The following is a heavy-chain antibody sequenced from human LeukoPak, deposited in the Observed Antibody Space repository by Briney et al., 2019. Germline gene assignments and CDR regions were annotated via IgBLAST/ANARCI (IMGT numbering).Heavy chain of an antibody. Sequence: ASVKVSCKASGGTFSSYAISWVRQAPGQGLEWMGRIIPILGIANYAQKFQGRVTITADKSTSTAYMELSSLRSEDTAVYYCARDGFRGYSSSWPSPDYWGQGTLVTVSS. V-gene: IGHV1-69*04. CDR1: GGTFSSYA. CDR2: IIPILGIA. J-gene: IGHJ4*02. D-gene: IGHD6-13*01. CDR3: ARDGFRGYSSSWPSPDY.